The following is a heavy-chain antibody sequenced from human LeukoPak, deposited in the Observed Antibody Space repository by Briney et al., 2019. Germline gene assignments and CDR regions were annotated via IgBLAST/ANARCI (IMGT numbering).Heavy chain of an antibody. D-gene: IGHD5-18*01. CDR3: ARCEDTAMAEVAFDI. CDR1: GFTFSSYS. J-gene: IGHJ3*02. CDR2: IGSSSSYI. V-gene: IGHV3-21*01. Sequence: GGSLRLSCAASGFTFSSYSMNWVRQAPGKGLEWVSSIGSSSSYIYYADSVKGRFTISRDNAKNSLYLQMNSLRAEDTAVYYCARCEDTAMAEVAFDIWGQGTMVTVSS.